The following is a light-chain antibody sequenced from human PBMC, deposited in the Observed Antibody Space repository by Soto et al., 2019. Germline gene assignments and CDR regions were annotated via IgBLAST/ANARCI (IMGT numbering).Light chain of an antibody. V-gene: IGKV1-5*03. CDR3: KQYNSYPWM. Sequence: DIQMTQSPSTLSGSVGDRVTITCRASQTISSWLAWYQQKPGKAPKLLIYKAYSLESGVQSRFSGSGSGTEFTLTISSLQPDDFATYYCKQYNSYPWMFGQGTKVDI. J-gene: IGKJ1*01. CDR1: QTISSW. CDR2: KAY.